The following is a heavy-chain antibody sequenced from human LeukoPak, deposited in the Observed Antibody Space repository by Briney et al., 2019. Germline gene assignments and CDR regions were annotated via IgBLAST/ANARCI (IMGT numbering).Heavy chain of an antibody. D-gene: IGHD3-3*01. CDR3: ARDTYYDFWSGYSYFDC. V-gene: IGHV4-38-2*02. Sequence: PSETLSLTCTVSGYSISSGYYWGWIRQPPGKGLEWIGSIYHSGSTYYNPSLKSRVTISVDTSKNQFSLKLSSVTAADAAVYYCARDTYYDFWSGYSYFDCWGQGTLVTVSS. CDR2: IYHSGST. CDR1: GYSISSGYY. J-gene: IGHJ4*02.